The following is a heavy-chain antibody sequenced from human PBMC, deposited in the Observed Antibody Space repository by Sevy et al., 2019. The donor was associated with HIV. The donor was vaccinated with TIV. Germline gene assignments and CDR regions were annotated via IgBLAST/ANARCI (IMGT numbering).Heavy chain of an antibody. Sequence: GESLKISCAASGFTFSSYAMSWVRQAPGKGLEWVSAISGSGGSTYYADSVKGRFTISRDNSKNTLYLQMNSLRAEDTAVYYCAKGNMVRGVIISPYWYFDLWGRGTLVTVSS. CDR3: AKGNMVRGVIISPYWYFDL. V-gene: IGHV3-23*01. J-gene: IGHJ2*01. D-gene: IGHD3-10*01. CDR1: GFTFSSYA. CDR2: ISGSGGST.